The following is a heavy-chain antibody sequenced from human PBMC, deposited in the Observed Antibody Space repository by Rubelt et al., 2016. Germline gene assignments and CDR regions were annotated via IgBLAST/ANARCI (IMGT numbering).Heavy chain of an antibody. CDR1: GFTFSNAW. V-gene: IGHV3-15*07. D-gene: IGHD1-26*01. CDR2: ITSKTDGGTT. CDR3: TTGSNSGDY. Sequence: EVQLVESGGGLVKPGGSLRLSCAASGFTFSNAWMNWVRQAPGKGLEWVGRITSKTDGGTTDYAAPVKGRFTISRDDSKNTLYLQMNSLKTEDTAVYYCTTGSNSGDYWGQGTLVTVSS. J-gene: IGHJ4*02.